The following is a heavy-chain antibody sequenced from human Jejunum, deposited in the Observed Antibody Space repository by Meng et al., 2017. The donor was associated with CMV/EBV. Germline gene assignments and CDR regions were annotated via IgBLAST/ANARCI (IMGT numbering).Heavy chain of an antibody. D-gene: IGHD6-6*01. CDR3: ATTSGSSY. V-gene: IGHV3-7*01. CDR1: VLTFSTFW. CDR2: IKQDGSAK. Sequence: LSSATSVLTFSTFWMSWFRQAPGKGLEWVAHIKQDGSAKYYVDSVRGRFTISRDNTENSLFLQMNTLRVEDTAVYYCATTSGSSYWGQGALVTVSS. J-gene: IGHJ4*02.